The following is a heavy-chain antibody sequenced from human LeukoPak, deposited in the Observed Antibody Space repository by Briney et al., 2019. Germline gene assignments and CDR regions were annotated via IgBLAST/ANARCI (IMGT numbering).Heavy chain of an antibody. Sequence: PGGSLRLSCAASGFTFSTFAMIWVRQPPGKGLEWVSSIFPSGGEIHYADSVRGRFTISRDNSKNTLYLQMNSLRAEDTAVYYCAYNNWNDESGAFDIWGQGTMVTVSS. D-gene: IGHD1-1*01. J-gene: IGHJ3*02. V-gene: IGHV3-23*01. CDR3: AYNNWNDESGAFDI. CDR1: GFTFSTFA. CDR2: IFPSGGEI.